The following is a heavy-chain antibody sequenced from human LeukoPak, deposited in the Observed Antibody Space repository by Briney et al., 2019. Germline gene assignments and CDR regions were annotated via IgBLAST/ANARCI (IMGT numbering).Heavy chain of an antibody. Sequence: ASVKVSCKASGYTFTGYYMHWVRQAPGQGLEWMGWISAYNGNTNYAQKLQGRVTMTTDTSTSTAYMELRSLRSDDTAVYYCEISGWYRDAFDIWGQGTMVTVSS. CDR3: EISGWYRDAFDI. CDR1: GYTFTGYY. V-gene: IGHV1-18*04. D-gene: IGHD6-19*01. J-gene: IGHJ3*02. CDR2: ISAYNGNT.